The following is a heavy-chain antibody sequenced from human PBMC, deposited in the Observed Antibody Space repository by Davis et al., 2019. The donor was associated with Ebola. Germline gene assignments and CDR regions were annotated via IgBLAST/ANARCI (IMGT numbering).Heavy chain of an antibody. CDR3: ASGGGVDY. CDR2: INHSGST. D-gene: IGHD3-10*01. V-gene: IGHV4-34*01. CDR1: GGSFSGYY. Sequence: SATLSLTCAVYGGSFSGYYWSWIRQPPGKGLEWIGEINHSGSTNYNPSLKSRVTISVDTSKNQFSLKLSSVTAADTAVYYCASGGGVDYWGQGTLVTVSS. J-gene: IGHJ4*02.